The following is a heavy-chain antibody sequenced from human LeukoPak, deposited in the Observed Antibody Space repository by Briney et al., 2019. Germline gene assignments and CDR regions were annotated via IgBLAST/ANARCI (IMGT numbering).Heavy chain of an antibody. Sequence: SSETLSLTCTVSGYSVSSGYYWGWIRQPPRKGLEWIGSMYHSGDTYYNPSLKSRVTISVDTSKNQFSLKLSSVTAADTAVYYCARAPHSEPFDYWGQGTLVTVSS. J-gene: IGHJ4*02. CDR1: GYSVSSGYY. CDR2: MYHSGDT. V-gene: IGHV4-38-2*02. D-gene: IGHD1-26*01. CDR3: ARAPHSEPFDY.